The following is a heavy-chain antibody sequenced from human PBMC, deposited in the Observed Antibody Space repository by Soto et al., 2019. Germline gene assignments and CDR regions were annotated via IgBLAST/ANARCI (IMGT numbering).Heavy chain of an antibody. CDR2: IRDKANSYTT. D-gene: IGHD3-10*01. Sequence: EVQLVESGGGLVQPGGSLRLSCPASGFTFSDHYMDWVRQAPGKGLEWDGLIRDKANSYTTEYAASVRGRFTISGDESKNSVYLQMNSLKTEDTAVYYCARRPGSGRSVDYWGQGTLVTVSS. CDR3: ARRPGSGRSVDY. V-gene: IGHV3-72*01. J-gene: IGHJ4*02. CDR1: GFTFSDHY.